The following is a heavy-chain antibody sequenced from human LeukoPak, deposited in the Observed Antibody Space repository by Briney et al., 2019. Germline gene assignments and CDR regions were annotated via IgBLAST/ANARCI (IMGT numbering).Heavy chain of an antibody. CDR2: ISSSGSTI. Sequence: PGGSLRLSCAASGFTFSSYEMNWVRQAPGKGLEWVSYISSSGSTIYYADSVKGRFTISRDNAKNSLYLQMNSLRAEDTAVYYCARKVIQLWCFDYWGQGTLVTVSS. CDR3: ARKVIQLWCFDY. V-gene: IGHV3-48*03. CDR1: GFTFSSYE. D-gene: IGHD5-18*01. J-gene: IGHJ4*02.